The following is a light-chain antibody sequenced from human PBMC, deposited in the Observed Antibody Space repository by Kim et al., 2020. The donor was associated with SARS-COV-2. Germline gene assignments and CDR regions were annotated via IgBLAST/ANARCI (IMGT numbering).Light chain of an antibody. CDR3: KQSYITPFT. Sequence: DIQMTQSPSSLSASVGDRVTITCRTTQSISSHLNWYQQKPGRAPKLLISAASTLQGGVPSRFSGSGSETDFTLTISSLQPEDFATYFCKQSYITPFTFGPGTKVDTK. CDR1: QSISSH. V-gene: IGKV1-39*01. J-gene: IGKJ3*01. CDR2: AAS.